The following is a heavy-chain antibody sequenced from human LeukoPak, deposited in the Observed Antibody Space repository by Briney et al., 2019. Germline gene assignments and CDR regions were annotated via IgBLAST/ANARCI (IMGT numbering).Heavy chain of an antibody. CDR1: GFTFSSYA. D-gene: IGHD5-12*01. CDR2: ISGNGGRT. CDR3: ARDLWTSGLFYYYGMDV. Sequence: GGSPRLSCAASGFTFSSYAMSWVRQAPGKGLEWVSTISGNGGRTYYADSVRGRFTVSRVNAKTSLYLQMNSLRAEGTAVYYCARDLWTSGLFYYYGMDVWGQGTTVTVSS. V-gene: IGHV3-21*01. J-gene: IGHJ6*02.